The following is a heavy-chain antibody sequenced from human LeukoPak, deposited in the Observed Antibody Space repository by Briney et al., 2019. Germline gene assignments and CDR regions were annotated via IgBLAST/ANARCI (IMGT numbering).Heavy chain of an antibody. Sequence: GGSLRLSCVASGISFSSYGMHWVRQAPGKGLEWVAVISHDGSSKYYADSVKGRFTISRDNSKNTLYLQMNSLRAEDTAVYYCARFYDSSGYYYEPGHYFDYWGQGTLVTVSS. CDR2: ISHDGSSK. V-gene: IGHV3-30*03. CDR3: ARFYDSSGYYYEPGHYFDY. D-gene: IGHD3-22*01. J-gene: IGHJ4*02. CDR1: GISFSSYG.